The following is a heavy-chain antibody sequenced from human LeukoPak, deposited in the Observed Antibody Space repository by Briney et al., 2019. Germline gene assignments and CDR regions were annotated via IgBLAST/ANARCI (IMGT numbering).Heavy chain of an antibody. Sequence: PGGSLRLSCAASGFIFSNSWMNWVRQAPGKGLEWVANINQDGSDQYYVDSVKGRFTISRDNAKNSLYLQMNSLRAEDTAVYYCARSVPPDYWGQGTLVTVSS. CDR1: GFIFSNSW. CDR2: INQDGSDQ. V-gene: IGHV3-7*01. J-gene: IGHJ4*02. CDR3: ARSVPPDY. D-gene: IGHD2-2*01.